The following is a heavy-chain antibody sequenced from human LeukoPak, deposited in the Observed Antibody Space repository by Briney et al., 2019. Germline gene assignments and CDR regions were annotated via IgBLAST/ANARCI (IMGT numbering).Heavy chain of an antibody. Sequence: KPPETLPLTSIFPVASIVISYWAWIPNHPGKGLEWIGYIYYSGTPYYNPSLKSRVTISVDTSKNQFSLKLSSVTAADTAVYYCARESYCSGGRCYSIANDAFDIWGQGTMVTVSS. CDR3: ARESYCSGGRCYSIANDAFDI. J-gene: IGHJ3*02. CDR1: VASIVISY. V-gene: IGHV4-59*06. CDR2: IYYSGTP. D-gene: IGHD2-15*01.